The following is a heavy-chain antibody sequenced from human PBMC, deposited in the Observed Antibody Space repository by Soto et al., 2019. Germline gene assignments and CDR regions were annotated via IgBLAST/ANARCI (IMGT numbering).Heavy chain of an antibody. D-gene: IGHD1-26*01. CDR1: GFIFSSYG. CDR2: IWFDGSNK. J-gene: IGHJ4*02. Sequence: GSLRLSCAASGFIFSSYGMHWVRQAPGKGLEWVAGIWFDGSNKYYADSVKGRFTISRDNSRNTLYLQMNGLRAEDTAVFYCARDAKSVETTGGFDYWGQGTLVTVSS. CDR3: ARDAKSVETTGGFDY. V-gene: IGHV3-33*01.